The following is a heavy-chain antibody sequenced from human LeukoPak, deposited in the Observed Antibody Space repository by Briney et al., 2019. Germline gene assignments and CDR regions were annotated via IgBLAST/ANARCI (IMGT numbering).Heavy chain of an antibody. CDR3: ARETGP. V-gene: IGHV4-59*01. CDR1: GGSISSYY. CDR2: IYYSGST. D-gene: IGHD1-14*01. J-gene: IGHJ5*02. Sequence: SETLSLTCTVSGGSISSYYWSWIRQPPGKGLEWIAYIYYSGSTKYNPSLKSRVTLSVDTSKNQLSLKFYSVTAADTAVYYCARETGPWGQGTLVTVSS.